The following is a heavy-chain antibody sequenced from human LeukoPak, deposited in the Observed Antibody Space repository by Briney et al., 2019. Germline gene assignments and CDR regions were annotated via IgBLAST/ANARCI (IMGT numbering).Heavy chain of an antibody. Sequence: GASVKVSCKASGYTFINFDVNWVRQAPGQGLEWMAWMNPGSGDTGYEGKFQARLSLSSNTSIITASMELTSLTSEDTAVYYCARSRRGYYMDVWGKGTTVIVSS. V-gene: IGHV1-8*02. CDR1: GYTFINFD. J-gene: IGHJ6*03. CDR3: ARSRRGYYMDV. CDR2: MNPGSGDT.